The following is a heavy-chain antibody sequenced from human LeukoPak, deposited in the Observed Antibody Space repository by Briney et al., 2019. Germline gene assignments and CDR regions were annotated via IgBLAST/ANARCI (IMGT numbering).Heavy chain of an antibody. CDR2: IYYSGST. CDR1: GGSISSGDYY. Sequence: SQTLSLICTVSGGSISSGDYYWSWIRQPPGKGLEWIGYIYYSGSTYYNPSLKSRVTISVDTSKNQFSLKLSSVTAADTAVYYCARDVLYCSSTSCLGWFDPWGQGTLVTVSS. V-gene: IGHV4-30-4*01. J-gene: IGHJ5*02. CDR3: ARDVLYCSSTSCLGWFDP. D-gene: IGHD2-2*01.